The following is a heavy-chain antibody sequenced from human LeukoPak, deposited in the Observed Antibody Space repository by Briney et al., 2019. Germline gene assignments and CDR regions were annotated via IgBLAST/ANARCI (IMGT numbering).Heavy chain of an antibody. J-gene: IGHJ6*03. V-gene: IGHV4-34*01. CDR3: ARVGMVRGLIDLYYYYMDV. CDR1: GGSFSGYY. Sequence: SETLSLTCAVYGGSFSGYYWSWIRQPPGKGLEWIGEINHSGSTNYNPSLKSRVTISVDTSKNQFSLKLSSVTAADTAVYYCARVGMVRGLIDLYYYYMDVWGKGTTVTISS. D-gene: IGHD3-10*01. CDR2: INHSGST.